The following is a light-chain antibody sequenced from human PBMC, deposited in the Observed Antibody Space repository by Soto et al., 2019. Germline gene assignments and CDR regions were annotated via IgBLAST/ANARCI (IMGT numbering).Light chain of an antibody. J-gene: IGLJ2*01. Sequence: QSVLTQPPSVSGAPGQRVTISCTGSSSNIGAGYDVHWYQQLPGTAPKLLIYGNSNRPSGVPDRFSGSKAGTSASLAITGIQAADEADYYCQSYDSSLSVVFGGGTKLTVL. CDR2: GNS. V-gene: IGLV1-40*01. CDR3: QSYDSSLSVV. CDR1: SSNIGAGYD.